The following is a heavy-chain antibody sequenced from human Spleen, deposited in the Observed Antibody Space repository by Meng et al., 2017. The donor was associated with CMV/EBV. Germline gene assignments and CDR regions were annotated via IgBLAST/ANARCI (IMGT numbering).Heavy chain of an antibody. D-gene: IGHD5-18*01. J-gene: IGHJ6*02. CDR2: ISAYNGNT. V-gene: IGHV1-18*01. Sequence: ASVKVSCKASGYTFTSYGISWVRQAPGQGLEWMGWISAYNGNTNYAQKLQGRVTMTTDTSTSTAYMELRSLRSDDTAVYYCARQYSYGCPVGYYYYGMDVWGQGTTVTVSS. CDR1: GYTFTSYG. CDR3: ARQYSYGCPVGYYYYGMDV.